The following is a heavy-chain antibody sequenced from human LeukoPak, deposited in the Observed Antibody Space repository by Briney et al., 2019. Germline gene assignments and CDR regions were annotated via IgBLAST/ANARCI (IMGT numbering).Heavy chain of an antibody. J-gene: IGHJ4*02. Sequence: SRTLSLTCTVSGGSISSGYNYWSWIRQPAGKGLEWIGRIYTSGTTNYNPSLKSRVTISQDTSNNQFSLKLRSVTAADTAVYYCAKSGCSSSSCPAFLWGQGTLVTVSS. V-gene: IGHV4-61*02. CDR2: IYTSGTT. CDR1: GGSISSGYNY. D-gene: IGHD2-2*01. CDR3: AKSGCSSSSCPAFL.